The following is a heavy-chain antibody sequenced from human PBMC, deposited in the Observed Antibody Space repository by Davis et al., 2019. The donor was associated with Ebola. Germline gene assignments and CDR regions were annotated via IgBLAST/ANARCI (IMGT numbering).Heavy chain of an antibody. J-gene: IGHJ5*02. V-gene: IGHV1-69*04. CDR1: GDTFTNYA. CDR2: VIPVVDTK. Sequence: SVKVSCKTSGDTFTNYAVNWVRQAPGQGLEWMGRVIPVVDTKDYAQKFQGRVTLTADKATNTAYMELSGLRFDDTAVYYCARGKWFDPWGQGTLVSVTS. CDR3: ARGKWFDP.